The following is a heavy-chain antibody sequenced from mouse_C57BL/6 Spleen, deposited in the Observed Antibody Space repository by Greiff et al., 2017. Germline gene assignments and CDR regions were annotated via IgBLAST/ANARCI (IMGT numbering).Heavy chain of an antibody. CDR1: GYSFTDYN. Sequence: VQLQQSGPELVKPGASVKISCKASGYSFTDYNMNWVKQSNGKSLEWIGVINPNYGTPSYNQKFKGKATLTVDQSSSAAYMQLNSLTSEYSAVYYCARSSTTVVGRWYFDVWGTGTTVTVSS. CDR2: INPNYGTP. V-gene: IGHV1-39*01. J-gene: IGHJ1*03. CDR3: ARSSTTVVGRWYFDV. D-gene: IGHD1-1*01.